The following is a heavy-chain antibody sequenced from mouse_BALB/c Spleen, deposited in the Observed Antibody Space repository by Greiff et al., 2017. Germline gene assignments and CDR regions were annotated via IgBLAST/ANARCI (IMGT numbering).Heavy chain of an antibody. CDR3: AGGTGTSYWYFDV. CDR2: ISSGGGST. J-gene: IGHJ1*01. V-gene: IGHV5-12-1*01. Sequence: DVKLVESGGGLVKPGGSLKLSCAASGFAFSSYDMSWVRQTPEKRLEWVAYISSGGGSTYYPDTVKGRFTISRDNAKNTLYLQMSSLKSEDTAMYYCAGGTGTSYWYFDVWGAGTTVTVSS. D-gene: IGHD4-1*01. CDR1: GFAFSSYD.